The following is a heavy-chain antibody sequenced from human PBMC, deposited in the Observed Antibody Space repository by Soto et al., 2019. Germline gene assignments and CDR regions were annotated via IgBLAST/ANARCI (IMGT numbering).Heavy chain of an antibody. J-gene: IGHJ4*02. V-gene: IGHV4-31*03. CDR1: VGSISRGGYY. CDR3: ARGRGYSYGYGKYYFDY. CDR2: IYYSGST. D-gene: IGHD5-18*01. Sequence: SWTLSLTCTVSVGSISRGGYYWVWIRQHPGKGLEWIGYIYYSGSTYYNPSLKSRVTISVDTSKNQFSLKLSSVTAADTAVYYCARGRGYSYGYGKYYFDYWGQGTLVTVS.